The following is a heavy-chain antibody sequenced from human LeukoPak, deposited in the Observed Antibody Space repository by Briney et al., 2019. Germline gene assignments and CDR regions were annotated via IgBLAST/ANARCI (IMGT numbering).Heavy chain of an antibody. CDR1: GFTFSDYY. CDR3: ASLYYDSSGRNRTTFV. CDR2: ISSSGSTI. D-gene: IGHD3-22*01. Sequence: GGSLRLSCAASGFTFSDYYMSWIRQAPGKGLEWVSYISSSGSTIYYADSVKGRFTISRDNSKNTLYLQMNSLRAEDTAVYYCASLYYDSSGRNRTTFVWGQGTTVTVSS. V-gene: IGHV3-11*04. J-gene: IGHJ6*02.